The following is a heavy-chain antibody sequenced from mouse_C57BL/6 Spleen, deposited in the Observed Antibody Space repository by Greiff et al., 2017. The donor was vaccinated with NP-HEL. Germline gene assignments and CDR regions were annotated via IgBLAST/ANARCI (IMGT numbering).Heavy chain of an antibody. J-gene: IGHJ2*01. CDR1: GYTFTSYW. Sequence: QVQLQQSGAELVKPGASVKMSCKASGYTFTSYWITWVKQRPGQGLEWIGDIYPGSGSTDYNEKFKSKATLTVDTSSSTAYMQLSSLTSEDSAVYYCAKDGSSYDFDYWGQGTTLTVSS. CDR3: AKDGSSYDFDY. CDR2: IYPGSGST. D-gene: IGHD1-1*01. V-gene: IGHV1-55*01.